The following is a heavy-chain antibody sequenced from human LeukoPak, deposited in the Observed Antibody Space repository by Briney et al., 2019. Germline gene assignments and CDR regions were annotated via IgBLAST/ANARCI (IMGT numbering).Heavy chain of an antibody. D-gene: IGHD2-8*01. CDR3: AKQSYARSLGE. V-gene: IGHV3-23*01. CDR2: TNSGGTST. Sequence: GGSLRLSCATSGFPFSDFSMSWVRQAAGKGLEWISTTNSGGTSTYYAESVKGRFTISRGNSKNTLYLQMSSLRVEDTAVYYCAKQSYARSLGEGGPGTLVSVSS. CDR1: GFPFSDFS. J-gene: IGHJ4*02.